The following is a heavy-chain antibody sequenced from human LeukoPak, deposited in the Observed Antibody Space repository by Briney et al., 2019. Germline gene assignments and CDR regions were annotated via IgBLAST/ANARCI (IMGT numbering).Heavy chain of an antibody. CDR3: ARAYGSGSYPRSLFDY. J-gene: IGHJ4*02. CDR2: IIPILGIA. D-gene: IGHD3-10*01. CDR1: GGTFSSYA. Sequence: ASVKVSCKASGGTFSSYAISWVRQAPGQGLEWMGRIIPILGIANYAQKFQGRVTITADKSTSTAYMELSSLRSEDTAVYYCARAYGSGSYPRSLFDYWGQETLVTVSS. V-gene: IGHV1-69*04.